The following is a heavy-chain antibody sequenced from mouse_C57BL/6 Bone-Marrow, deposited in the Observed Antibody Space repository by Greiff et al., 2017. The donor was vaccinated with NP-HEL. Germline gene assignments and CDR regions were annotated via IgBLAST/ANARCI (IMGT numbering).Heavy chain of an antibody. CDR2: IDPENGDT. CDR1: GFNIKDDY. Sequence: LVESGAELVRPGASVKLSCTASGFNIKDDYMHWVKQRPEQGLEWIGWIDPENGDTEYASKFQGKATITADTSSNTAYLQLSSLTSEDTAVYYCTTVVAVDYWGQGTTLTVSS. CDR3: TTVVAVDY. J-gene: IGHJ2*01. V-gene: IGHV14-4*01. D-gene: IGHD1-1*01.